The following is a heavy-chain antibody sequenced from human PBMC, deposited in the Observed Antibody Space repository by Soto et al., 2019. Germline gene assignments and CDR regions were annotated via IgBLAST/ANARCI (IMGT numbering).Heavy chain of an antibody. Sequence: TLSLTCTVSGGSITSISYYCSCIRHPPGKGLEWMGSIYYSGRIYDNPSLKSRVTISVETSTKRVSLRMSSVTAADTVVYYCVRKGFGPLHGLVDVWGQGTTVTVSS. CDR1: GGSITSISYY. D-gene: IGHD3-10*01. CDR2: IYYSGRI. V-gene: IGHV4-39*01. J-gene: IGHJ6*02. CDR3: VRKGFGPLHGLVDV.